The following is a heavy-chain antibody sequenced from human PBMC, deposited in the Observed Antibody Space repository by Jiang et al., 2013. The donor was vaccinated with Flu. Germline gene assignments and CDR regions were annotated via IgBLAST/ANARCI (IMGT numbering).Heavy chain of an antibody. V-gene: IGHV1-3*01. CDR2: INAGNGNT. Sequence: VRQAPGQRLEWMGWINAGNGNTKYSQKFQGRVTITRDTSASTAYMELSSLRSEDTAVYYCARGSDKVRPKYYYDSSGYSPFDYWGQGTLVTVSS. D-gene: IGHD3-22*01. CDR3: ARGSDKVRPKYYYDSSGYSPFDY. J-gene: IGHJ4*02.